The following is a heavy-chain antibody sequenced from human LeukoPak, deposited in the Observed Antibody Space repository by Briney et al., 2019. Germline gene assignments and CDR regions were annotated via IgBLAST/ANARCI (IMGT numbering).Heavy chain of an antibody. J-gene: IGHJ6*03. Sequence: SETLSLTCTVSGGSISTFYWTWIRQPAGKGLEWIGRIFTSGNTNYNPSLKSRVTMSVDTSKNQFSLKLSSVTAADTAVYYCAVSYYDSSGYQVPYYYYYMDVWGKGTTVTISS. D-gene: IGHD3-22*01. CDR2: IFTSGNT. V-gene: IGHV4-4*07. CDR3: AVSYYDSSGYQVPYYYYYMDV. CDR1: GGSISTFY.